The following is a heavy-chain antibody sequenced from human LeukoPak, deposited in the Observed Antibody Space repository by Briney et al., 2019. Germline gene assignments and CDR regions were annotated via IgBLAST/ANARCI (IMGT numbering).Heavy chain of an antibody. V-gene: IGHV2-5*01. J-gene: IGHJ3*02. CDR1: GFSLSSSGVG. D-gene: IGHD3-22*01. Sequence: SGPTLVNPTQTLTLTCTLSGFSLSSSGVGVVWIRQPPGKALEWLAVIYWNDDERYSPSLRSRLTITKDTSNNQVVLTTTNVDPVDTATYFCAHYSAGSGDYYYAFDIWGQGAMVTVSS. CDR3: AHYSAGSGDYYYAFDI. CDR2: IYWNDDE.